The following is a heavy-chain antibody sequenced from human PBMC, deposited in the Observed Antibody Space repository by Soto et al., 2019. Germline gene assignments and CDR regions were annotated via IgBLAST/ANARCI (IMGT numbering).Heavy chain of an antibody. D-gene: IGHD6-19*01. CDR2: INHSGST. CDR3: ARASSKVVGTHFRDGRYVFDY. J-gene: IGHJ4*02. V-gene: IGHV4-34*01. Sequence: LSLTCAVYGGSFSGYYWSWIRQPPGKGLEWIGEINHSGSTNYNPSLKSRVTISVDTSKNQFSLKLGSVTAADTAVYYCARASSKVVGTHFRDGRYVFDYWGQGTLVTVSS. CDR1: GGSFSGYY.